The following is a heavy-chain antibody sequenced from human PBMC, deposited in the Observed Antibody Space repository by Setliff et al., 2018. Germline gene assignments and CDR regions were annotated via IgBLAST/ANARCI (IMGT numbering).Heavy chain of an antibody. Sequence: GASVKVSCKASGYTFTSYDINWVRQATGQGLEWMGWMNPNSGNTGYAQKLQGRVTITRNTSISTAYMELSSLRSEDTAVYYCARGRRGNYDFWSGYSNWFDPWGQGTLVTVSS. CDR2: MNPNSGNT. CDR3: ARGRRGNYDFWSGYSNWFDP. D-gene: IGHD3-3*01. CDR1: GYTFTSYD. V-gene: IGHV1-8*03. J-gene: IGHJ5*02.